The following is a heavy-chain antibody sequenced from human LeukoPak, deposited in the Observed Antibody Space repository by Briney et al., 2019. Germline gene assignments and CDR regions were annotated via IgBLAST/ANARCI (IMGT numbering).Heavy chain of an antibody. CDR1: GFTFSSYA. Sequence: PGGSLRLSCAASGFTFSSYAMRWVRQAPGKGLEWVAVISYAGSNEYYVDSVKGRFTISRDNSKNTLYLQMNSLRAEDTAVYYCAKDSLRWSYFYYGMDVWGQGTTVTVSS. D-gene: IGHD4-23*01. CDR3: AKDSLRWSYFYYGMDV. CDR2: ISYAGSNE. V-gene: IGHV3-30*18. J-gene: IGHJ6*02.